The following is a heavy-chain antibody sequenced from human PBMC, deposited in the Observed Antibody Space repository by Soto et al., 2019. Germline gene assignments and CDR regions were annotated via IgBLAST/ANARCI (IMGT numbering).Heavy chain of an antibody. Sequence: GESLKISCKGSGYSFTSYWIGWVRQMPGKGLEWMGIIYPGDSDTRYSPSFQGQATISADKSISTAYLQWSSLKASDTAMYYCARHGSTTVTTRYYYYYGMDVWGQGTTVTVSS. CDR2: IYPGDSDT. V-gene: IGHV5-51*01. J-gene: IGHJ6*02. D-gene: IGHD4-4*01. CDR1: GYSFTSYW. CDR3: ARHGSTTVTTRYYYYYGMDV.